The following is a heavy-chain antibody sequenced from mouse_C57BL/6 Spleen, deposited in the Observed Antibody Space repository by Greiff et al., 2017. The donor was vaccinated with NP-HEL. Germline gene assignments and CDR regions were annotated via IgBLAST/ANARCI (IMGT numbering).Heavy chain of an antibody. CDR1: GYTFTSYW. J-gene: IGHJ4*01. D-gene: IGHD2-4*01. V-gene: IGHV1-55*01. CDR2: IYPGSGST. CDR3: ARLGDYDYYAMDY. Sequence: VQLQQPGAELVKPGASVKMSCKASGYTFTSYWITWVKQRPGQGLEWIGDIYPGSGSTNYNEKFKSKATLTVDTSSSTAYMQLSSLTSEDSAVYYCARLGDYDYYAMDYWGQGTSVTVSS.